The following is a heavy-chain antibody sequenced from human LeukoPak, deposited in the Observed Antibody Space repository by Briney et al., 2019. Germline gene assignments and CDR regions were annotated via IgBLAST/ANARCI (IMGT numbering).Heavy chain of an antibody. V-gene: IGHV1-2*06. Sequence: ASVKVSCKASGYTFTGYYMHWVRQAPGQGLEWMGRINPNSGGTNYAQKFQGRVTMTRDTSISTAYMELSRLSSDDTAVYYCARVLGSNWDDYFDYWGQGTLVTVSS. D-gene: IGHD1-20*01. CDR2: INPNSGGT. CDR1: GYTFTGYY. J-gene: IGHJ4*02. CDR3: ARVLGSNWDDYFDY.